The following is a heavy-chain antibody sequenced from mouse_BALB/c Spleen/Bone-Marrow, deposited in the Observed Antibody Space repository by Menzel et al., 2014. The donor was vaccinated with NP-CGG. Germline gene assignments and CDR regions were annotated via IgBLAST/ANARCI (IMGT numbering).Heavy chain of an antibody. J-gene: IGHJ3*01. CDR3: ARGFITTVVPFAY. V-gene: IGHV3-6*02. CDR1: GYSITSGYY. Sequence: EVKLQESGPGLVKPSQSLSLTCSVTGYSITSGYYCNWIRQFPGNKLEWMGYISYDGSNDSNPSLKNRISITRDTSKNQFFLKLNPVTTEDTATYYCARGFITTVVPFAYWGQGTLVTVSA. D-gene: IGHD1-1*01. CDR2: ISYDGSN.